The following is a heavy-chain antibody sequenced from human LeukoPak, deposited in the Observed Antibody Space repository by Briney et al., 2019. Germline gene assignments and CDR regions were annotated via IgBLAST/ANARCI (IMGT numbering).Heavy chain of an antibody. Sequence: SETLSLTCTVSGVSISSYYWSWIRQSPGKGLEWIGYIYYSGSTNYNPSLKSRVTISVDTSKNQFSLKLSSVTAADTAVYYCARKPPSGPGYYYSYGMDVWGQGTTVTVSS. CDR2: IYYSGST. CDR3: ARKPPSGPGYYYSYGMDV. V-gene: IGHV4-59*08. CDR1: GVSISSYY. J-gene: IGHJ6*02.